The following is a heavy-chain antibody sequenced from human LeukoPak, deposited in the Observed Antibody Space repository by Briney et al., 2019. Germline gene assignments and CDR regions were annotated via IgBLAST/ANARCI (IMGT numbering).Heavy chain of an antibody. CDR2: MNPNSGNT. CDR1: GYTFTSYD. D-gene: IGHD3-22*01. V-gene: IGHV1-8*01. CDR3: ARGGYYDSSGYYSDFDY. J-gene: IGHJ4*02. Sequence: ASVKVSCKASGYTFTSYDINWVRQATGQGLELMGWMNPNSGNTGYAQKFQGRVTMTRNTSISTAYMELSSLRSEDTAVYYCARGGYYDSSGYYSDFDYWGQGTLVTVSS.